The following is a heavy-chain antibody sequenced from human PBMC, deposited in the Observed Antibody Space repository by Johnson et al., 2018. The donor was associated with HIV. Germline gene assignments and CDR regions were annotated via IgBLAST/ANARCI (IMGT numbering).Heavy chain of an antibody. V-gene: IGHV3-33*01. Sequence: QVQLVESGGGVVQPGRSLRLSCAASGFTFSSYGMHWVRQAPGKGLEWVAVIWYDGSNKYYADSVKGRFTISRDNSRNTLFLQMNSLRTDDTAVYYCATWLPPCTGDNCYSDAFDIWGQGTMVTVSS. CDR3: ATWLPPCTGDNCYSDAFDI. CDR2: IWYDGSNK. D-gene: IGHD2-15*01. CDR1: GFTFSSYG. J-gene: IGHJ3*02.